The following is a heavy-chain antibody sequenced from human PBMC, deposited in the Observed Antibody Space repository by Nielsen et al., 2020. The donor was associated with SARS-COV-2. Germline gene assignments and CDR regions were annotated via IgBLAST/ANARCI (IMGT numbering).Heavy chain of an antibody. D-gene: IGHD3-3*01. Sequence: GESLKISCASSGFTLSSYCMNWVRLAPGTRLEWVSAISGSGGSTYYADSVKGRFTISRDNSKNTLYLQMNSLRAEDTAVYYCAKVPHQDKIFGVDNFDYWGQGTLVTVSS. CDR2: ISGSGGST. V-gene: IGHV3-23*01. CDR1: GFTLSSYC. CDR3: AKVPHQDKIFGVDNFDY. J-gene: IGHJ4*02.